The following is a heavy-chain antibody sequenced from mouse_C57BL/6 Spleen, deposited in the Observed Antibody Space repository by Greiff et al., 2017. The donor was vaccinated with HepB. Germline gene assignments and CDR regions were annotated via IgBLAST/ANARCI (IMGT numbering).Heavy chain of an antibody. CDR2: IYPSDSET. Sequence: QVHVKQSGAELVRPGSSVKLSCKASGYTFTSYWMDWVKQRPGQGLEWIGNIYPSDSETHYNQKFKDKATLTVDKSSSTAYMQLSSLTSEDSAVYYCARSAGYHYFDYWGQGTTLTVSS. CDR3: ARSAGYHYFDY. D-gene: IGHD2-2*01. J-gene: IGHJ2*01. CDR1: GYTFTSYW. V-gene: IGHV1-61*01.